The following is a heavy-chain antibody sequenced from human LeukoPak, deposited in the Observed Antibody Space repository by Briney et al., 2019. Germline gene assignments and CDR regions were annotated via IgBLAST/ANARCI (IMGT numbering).Heavy chain of an antibody. V-gene: IGHV4-34*01. J-gene: IGHJ4*02. Sequence: SETLSLTCAVYGGSFSGYYWSWIRQPPGKGLEWIGEINHSGSTNYNPSLKSRVTISVDTSKNQFSLKLSSVTAADTAVYYRARSRYWYFDYWGQGTLVTVSS. CDR2: INHSGST. CDR1: GGSFSGYY. CDR3: ARSRYWYFDY. D-gene: IGHD2-8*02.